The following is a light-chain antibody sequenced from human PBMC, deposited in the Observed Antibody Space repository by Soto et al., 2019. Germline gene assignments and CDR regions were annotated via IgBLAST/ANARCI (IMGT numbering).Light chain of an antibody. CDR2: LGS. CDR1: QSLLHSDGFIY. Sequence: DIVMTQSPLSLLVTPGEPASLSCRCSQSLLHSDGFIYLDWYLQKPGQSPQLLIYLGSYRASGVPDRFSGSGSGTDFTLTIRRVEAEDVGVDFCMQALQTPAFCQGTRLEIK. V-gene: IGKV2-28*01. J-gene: IGKJ5*01. CDR3: MQALQTPA.